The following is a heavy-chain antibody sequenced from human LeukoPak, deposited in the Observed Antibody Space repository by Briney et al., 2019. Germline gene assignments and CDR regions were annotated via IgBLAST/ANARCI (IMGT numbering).Heavy chain of an antibody. V-gene: IGHV3-30*02. D-gene: IGHD4-23*01. J-gene: IGHJ3*02. CDR1: GFTFSSYA. Sequence: PGGSLRLSCAAAGFTFSSYAMSWVRQAPGKGLEWVAVIWYGGSNKYYADSVKGRFTISRDNSKNTLYLQMNSLRAEDTAVYYCAKDNGGGAFDIWGQGTMVTVSS. CDR2: IWYGGSNK. CDR3: AKDNGGGAFDI.